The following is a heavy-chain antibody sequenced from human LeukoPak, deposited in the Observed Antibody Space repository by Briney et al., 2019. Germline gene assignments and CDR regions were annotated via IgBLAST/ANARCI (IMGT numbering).Heavy chain of an antibody. CDR3: ARATLDN. CDR2: IYSGGST. CDR1: GFTVSNDY. V-gene: IGHV3-53*01. J-gene: IGHJ4*02. Sequence: GGPLRLSCAASGFTVSNDYISRVRQAPGKRLEWVSVIYSGGSTKYADSVKARFTISRDNSKNTIYLQMNSLRADDPAVYYCARATLDNWGQGTLVTVSS.